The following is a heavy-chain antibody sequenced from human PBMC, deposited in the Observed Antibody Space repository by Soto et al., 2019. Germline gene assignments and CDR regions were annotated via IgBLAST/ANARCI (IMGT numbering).Heavy chain of an antibody. D-gene: IGHD6-19*01. V-gene: IGHV5-10-1*01. CDR1: GYSFTSYW. CDR2: IDPSDSYT. Sequence: LGESLKISCKGSGYSFTSYWISWVRQMPGKGLEWMGRIDPSDSYTNYSPSCQGHVTISADKSISTAYLQWSSLKASDTAMYYCARLRSNSSGWYYYYYGMDVWGQGTTVTVSS. J-gene: IGHJ6*02. CDR3: ARLRSNSSGWYYYYYGMDV.